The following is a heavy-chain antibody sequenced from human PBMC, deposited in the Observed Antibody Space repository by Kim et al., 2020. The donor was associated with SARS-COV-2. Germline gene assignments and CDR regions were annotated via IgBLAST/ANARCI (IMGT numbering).Heavy chain of an antibody. J-gene: IGHJ4*02. V-gene: IGHV3-53*01. Sequence: SVKGRFTIARDNSKNTLYLQMNSLRAEDTAVYYCARVDGGDSSGSWYFDYWGQGTLVTVSS. D-gene: IGHD3-22*01. CDR3: ARVDGGDSSGSWYFDY.